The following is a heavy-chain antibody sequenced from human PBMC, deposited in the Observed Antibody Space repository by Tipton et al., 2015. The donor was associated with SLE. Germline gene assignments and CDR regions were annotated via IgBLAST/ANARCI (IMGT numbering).Heavy chain of an antibody. CDR3: ARGLRGERGLWFDP. D-gene: IGHD3-10*01. CDR2: ISFSGLT. J-gene: IGHJ5*02. V-gene: IGHV4-59*12. Sequence: TLSLTCTVSGGSISGYYWSWVRQPPGKGLEWIGYISFSGLTNYNPSVRSRVSTSVDTSKNQFSLKLSSVTAADTAVYYCARGLRGERGLWFDPWGQGTLVTVSS. CDR1: GGSISGYY.